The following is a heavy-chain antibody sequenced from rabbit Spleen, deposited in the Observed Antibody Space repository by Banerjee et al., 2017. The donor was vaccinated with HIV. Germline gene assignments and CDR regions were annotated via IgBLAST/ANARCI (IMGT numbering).Heavy chain of an antibody. CDR3: VRGWSGGIDNYVDYFNL. J-gene: IGHJ4*01. CDR2: IHAGSSGSS. V-gene: IGHV1S40*01. Sequence: QSLEESGGDLVQPEGSLTLTCTASGFSFSSRYYMCWVRQAPGKGLEWIACIHAGSSGSSYFASWAKGRFTISKTASTTVTLQMTSLTAADTATYFCVRGWSGGIDNYVDYFNLWGPGTLVTVS. D-gene: IGHD4-2*01. CDR1: GFSFSSRYY.